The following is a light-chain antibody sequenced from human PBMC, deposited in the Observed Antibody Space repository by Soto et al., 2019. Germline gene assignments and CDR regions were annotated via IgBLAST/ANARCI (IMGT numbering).Light chain of an antibody. V-gene: IGKV1-5*01. Sequence: DIQMTQSPSKRSERLRDRVTISCRASQSISSWLAWYQQKPGKAPKLLIYDASSLESGVPSRFSGSGSGTEFTLTISSLQPDDFATYYCQQYNSYWTFGQGTKVDIK. CDR2: DAS. CDR1: QSISSW. J-gene: IGKJ1*01. CDR3: QQYNSYWT.